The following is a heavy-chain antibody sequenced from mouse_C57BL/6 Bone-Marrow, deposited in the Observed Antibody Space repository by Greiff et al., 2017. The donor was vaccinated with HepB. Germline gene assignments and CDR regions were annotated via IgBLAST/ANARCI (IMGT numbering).Heavy chain of an antibody. J-gene: IGHJ3*01. CDR1: GFTFSDYY. Sequence: DVQLVESGGGLVQPGGSLKLSCAASGFTFSDYYMYWVRQTPEKRLEWVAYISNGGGSTYYPDTVKGRFTISRDNAKNTLYLQMSRLKSEDTAMYYCARQGYCSSWFAYWGQGTLVTVSA. V-gene: IGHV5-12*01. CDR2: ISNGGGST. CDR3: ARQGYCSSWFAY. D-gene: IGHD2-12*01.